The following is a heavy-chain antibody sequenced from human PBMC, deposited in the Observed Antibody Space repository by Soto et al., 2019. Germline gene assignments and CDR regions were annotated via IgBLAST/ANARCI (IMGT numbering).Heavy chain of an antibody. Sequence: SGPTLVNPTETLTLTCTVSGFSLSNARMGVSWIRQPPGKALEWLAHIFSNDEKSYSTSLKSRLTISKDTSTSQVVLTMTNMDPVDTATYYCARRWRIAAALGWFDPWCQGPLVTFAS. CDR3: ARRWRIAAALGWFDP. CDR1: GFSLSNARMG. V-gene: IGHV2-26*01. D-gene: IGHD6-13*01. J-gene: IGHJ5*02. CDR2: IFSNDEK.